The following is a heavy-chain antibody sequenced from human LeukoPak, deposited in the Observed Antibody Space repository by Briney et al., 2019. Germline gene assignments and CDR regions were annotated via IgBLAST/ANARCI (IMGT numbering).Heavy chain of an antibody. CDR2: INTNTGNP. V-gene: IGHV7-4-1*02. Sequence: DSGKVSCKPSGYTFTSYAMNWVRQAAGHGLEWMGWINTNTGNPTYAQSLTGRFVFSLDTSVSTAYLQISSLKAEDTAVYNCARDGYSYGMGTAYWGQGTLVTASA. CDR1: GYTFTSYA. J-gene: IGHJ4*02. D-gene: IGHD5-18*01. CDR3: ARDGYSYGMGTAY.